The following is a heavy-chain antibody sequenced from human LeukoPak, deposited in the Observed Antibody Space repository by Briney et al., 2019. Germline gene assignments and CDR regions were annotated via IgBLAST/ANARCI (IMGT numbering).Heavy chain of an antibody. CDR1: GYSFTSYW. J-gene: IGHJ4*02. D-gene: IGHD6-19*01. CDR2: IYPGDSDT. Sequence: GESLKISCKGSGYSFTSYWIGWVRQMPGKGLEWMGIIYPGDSDTRYSPSFQGQVTISADKSISTAYLQWSSLRASDTAMYYCARSPSLIAVAENYFDYWGQGTLVTVSS. V-gene: IGHV5-51*01. CDR3: ARSPSLIAVAENYFDY.